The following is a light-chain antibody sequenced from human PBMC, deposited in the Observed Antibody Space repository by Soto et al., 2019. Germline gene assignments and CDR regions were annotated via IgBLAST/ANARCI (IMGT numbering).Light chain of an antibody. CDR3: QQSYRAPA. J-gene: IGKJ5*01. CDR2: ATS. Sequence: DIQMPQSPSSLSASVGDRVTITCRASQSICNYLNWYQQRPGKAPNLLIYATSSLQTGVPSRFSCSGSWTVFTLTISSMEPEVFATYYCQQSYRAPAFGQGTRLEIK. V-gene: IGKV1-39*01. CDR1: QSICNY.